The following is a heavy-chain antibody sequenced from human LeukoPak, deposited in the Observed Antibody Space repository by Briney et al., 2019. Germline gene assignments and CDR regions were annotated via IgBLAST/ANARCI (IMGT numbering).Heavy chain of an antibody. CDR3: ARVTGYMIEDYFDY. Sequence: SGSLSLTCAVSGGSISSSNWWSWVRQPPGKGLEWIGEIYHSGSTNYNPSLKSRVTISVDTSKNQFSLRLRSVTAADTAVYYCARVTGYMIEDYFDYWGQGTLVTVSS. CDR2: IYHSGST. D-gene: IGHD3-22*01. J-gene: IGHJ4*02. V-gene: IGHV4-4*02. CDR1: GGSISSSNW.